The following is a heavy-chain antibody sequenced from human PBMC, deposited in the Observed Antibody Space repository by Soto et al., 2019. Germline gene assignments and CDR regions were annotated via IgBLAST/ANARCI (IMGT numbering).Heavy chain of an antibody. J-gene: IGHJ6*03. V-gene: IGHV3-11*01. CDR2: ISSSGSST. D-gene: IGHD6-6*01. CDR3: ARDAIAVRPLRLYYYMDV. Sequence: QVQLVESGGGLVKPGGSLRLTCVASGFTFSDYYMSWIRQAPGKGLEWVSFISSSGSSTDDADSAKGRITISRDNAKNSLYLQMHSLRVEDTAVYYCARDAIAVRPLRLYYYMDVWGKGTTVTVSS. CDR1: GFTFSDYY.